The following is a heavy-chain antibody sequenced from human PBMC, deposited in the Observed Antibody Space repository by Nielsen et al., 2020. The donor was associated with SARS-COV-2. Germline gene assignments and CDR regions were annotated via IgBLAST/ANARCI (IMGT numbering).Heavy chain of an antibody. Sequence: GGSLRLSCAASGFTFSSYGMHWVRQAPGKGLEWVAVIWYDGSNKYYADSVKGRFTISRDNSKNTLYLQMNSLRAEDTAVYYCARDHSFPCGGDCYSIGFDYWGQGTLVTVSS. CDR3: ARDHSFPCGGDCYSIGFDY. CDR1: GFTFSSYG. V-gene: IGHV3-33*01. CDR2: IWYDGSNK. D-gene: IGHD2-21*02. J-gene: IGHJ4*02.